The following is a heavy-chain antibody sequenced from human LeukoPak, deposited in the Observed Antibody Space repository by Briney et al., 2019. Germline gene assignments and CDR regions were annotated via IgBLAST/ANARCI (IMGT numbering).Heavy chain of an antibody. CDR2: IKQDGSEK. D-gene: IGHD2-2*01. J-gene: IGHJ3*02. Sequence: GGSLRLSCAASGFTFSSYWMSWVRQAPGKGLEWVANIKQDGSEKYYVDSAKGRFTISRDNAKNSLYLQMNSLRAEDTAVYYCARDSEYQQNEAFDIWGQGTTVTVSS. CDR1: GFTFSSYW. V-gene: IGHV3-7*01. CDR3: ARDSEYQQNEAFDI.